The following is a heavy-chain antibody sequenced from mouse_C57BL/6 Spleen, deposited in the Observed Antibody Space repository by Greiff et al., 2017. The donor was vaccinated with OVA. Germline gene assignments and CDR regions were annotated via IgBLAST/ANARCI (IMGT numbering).Heavy chain of an antibody. CDR3: ARKAGDY. CDR2: IYPSDSET. Sequence: QVQLMQPGAELVRPGSSVKLSCKASGYTFTDYWMDWVKQGPGQGLEWIGNIYPSDSETHYNQKFKDKATLTVDTSSSTAYMQLSSLTSEDSAVYYCARKAGDYWGQGTSVTVSS. J-gene: IGHJ4*01. V-gene: IGHV1-61*01. CDR1: GYTFTDYW.